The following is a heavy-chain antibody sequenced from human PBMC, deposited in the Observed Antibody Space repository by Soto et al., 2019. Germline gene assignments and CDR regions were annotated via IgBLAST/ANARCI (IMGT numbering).Heavy chain of an antibody. J-gene: IGHJ4*02. V-gene: IGHV1-2*02. CDR2: INPNSGGT. Sequence: QVQLVQSGAEGTKPGASVKVSCKASGYTFAGYYMHWVRQAPGQGLEWMGWINPNSGGTNYAQKLQGRVTMTRDTSISTAYMELSRLRSDDTAVYYCARVLSIAARRPFDYWGQGTLVTVSS. D-gene: IGHD6-6*01. CDR3: ARVLSIAARRPFDY. CDR1: GYTFAGYY.